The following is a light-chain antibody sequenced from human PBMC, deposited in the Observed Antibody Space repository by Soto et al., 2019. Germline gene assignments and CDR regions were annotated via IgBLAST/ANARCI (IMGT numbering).Light chain of an antibody. J-gene: IGKJ2*01. CDR1: QSVSSN. Sequence: EIVMTQSPATLSVSPGERATVSCRASQSVSSNLAWYQQKPGQAPRLLIYGASTRATGIPARFSGSGSGTEFTLTISSLQSEDFAVYYCQHYNNWPPYTFGQGTKVDIK. CDR3: QHYNNWPPYT. V-gene: IGKV3-15*01. CDR2: GAS.